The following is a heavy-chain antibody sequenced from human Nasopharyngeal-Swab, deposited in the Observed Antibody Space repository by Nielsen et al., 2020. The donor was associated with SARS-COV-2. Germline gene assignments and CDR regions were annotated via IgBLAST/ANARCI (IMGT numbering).Heavy chain of an antibody. V-gene: IGHV3-53*04. CDR3: ARITSSSGYYYYYYYMDV. CDR2: IYSGGST. D-gene: IGHD6-6*01. CDR1: WFTVSSNY. J-gene: IGHJ6*03. Sequence: SLNICCAASWFTVSSNYMSLVREAPGKGLEWVSVIYSGGSTYYADSVKGRFTISRHNSKNTLYLQMNSLRAEDTAVYYCARITSSSGYYYYYYYMDVWGKGTTVTVSS.